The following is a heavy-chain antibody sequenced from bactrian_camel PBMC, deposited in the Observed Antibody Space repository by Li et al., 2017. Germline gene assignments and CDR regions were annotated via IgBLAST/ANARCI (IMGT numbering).Heavy chain of an antibody. V-gene: IGHV3S57*01. CDR1: GLTASNYC. CDR3: RAATNVYGGSCDFRTLVVRFGY. D-gene: IGHD6*01. Sequence: VQLVESGGGTVQAGGSLKLSCIVTGLTASNYCMGWFRQAPGKERDGVAAVDGAGYTSYARSVRGRFTISKDNAKNTLYLAMDDLKPEDTAMYYCRAATNVYGGSCDFRTLVVRFGYWGQGTQVTVS. CDR2: VDGAGYT. J-gene: IGHJ6*01.